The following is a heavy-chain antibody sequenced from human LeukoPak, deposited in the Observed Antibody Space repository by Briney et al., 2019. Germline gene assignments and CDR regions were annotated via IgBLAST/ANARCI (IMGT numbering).Heavy chain of an antibody. CDR3: ATTKQARRYFDY. J-gene: IGHJ4*02. Sequence: GGSLRLSCAASGFTFTTFAMNWASQAPGKGLEWVSVISGSGYTTHYADSVKGRFTISRDNSKNTLYLQMNTLRAEDTAVYYCATTKQARRYFDYWGQGTLVTVSS. V-gene: IGHV3-23*01. CDR1: GFTFTTFA. CDR2: ISGSGYTT. D-gene: IGHD1-1*01.